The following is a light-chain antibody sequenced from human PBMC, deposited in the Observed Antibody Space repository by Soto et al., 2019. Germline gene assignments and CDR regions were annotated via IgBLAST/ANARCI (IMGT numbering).Light chain of an antibody. V-gene: IGLV2-11*01. CDR1: VSDIGAYTF. Sequence: QSVLTQPRSVSGSPGQSVTISCTGTVSDIGAYTFVSWYQQHPGKAPKLIIYDVTARPSGVPDRFSGSKSGTTASLTISGLQDEDEAHYYCCSYAGTHTFFGGGTKLTVL. J-gene: IGLJ2*01. CDR3: CSYAGTHTF. CDR2: DVT.